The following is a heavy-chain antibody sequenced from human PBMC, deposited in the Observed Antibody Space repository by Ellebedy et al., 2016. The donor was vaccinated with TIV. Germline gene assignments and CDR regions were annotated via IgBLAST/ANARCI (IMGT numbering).Heavy chain of an antibody. V-gene: IGHV4-59*01. CDR3: AREMATKYYFDY. J-gene: IGHJ4*02. Sequence: MPSDTLSLTCTVSSDSINNYYWSWIRQSPGKGLEWIGYIHHSGSTNYNPSLKSRVTISIDTSKNQFSLKLNSVTDADTAVYYCAREMATKYYFDYWGLGSLVTVSS. CDR2: IHHSGST. CDR1: SDSINNYY. D-gene: IGHD5-24*01.